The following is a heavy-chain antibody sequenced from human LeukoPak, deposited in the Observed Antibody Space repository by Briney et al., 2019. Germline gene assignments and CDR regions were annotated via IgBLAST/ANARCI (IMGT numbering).Heavy chain of an antibody. CDR2: ISHTGLA. CDR1: GGSFSGYY. D-gene: IGHD1-1*01. Sequence: SETLSLTCAVYGGSFSGYYWTLIRQTPGKGLEWIGEISHTGLAGSDPSLKSRVTIFVDSSKKQFSLRMTSVTAADTGVYYCARVPDITARPCDTWGPGTLVTVSS. V-gene: IGHV4-34*01. J-gene: IGHJ5*02. CDR3: ARVPDITARPCDT.